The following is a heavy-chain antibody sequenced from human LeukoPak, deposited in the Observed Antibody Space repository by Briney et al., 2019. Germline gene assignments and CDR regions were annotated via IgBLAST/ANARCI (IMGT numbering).Heavy chain of an antibody. V-gene: IGHV1-18*01. D-gene: IGHD3-22*01. J-gene: IGHJ3*02. CDR3: ARDRGTGLSSGYYPYDAFDI. CDR1: GYTFTSYG. CDR2: ISAYNGNT. Sequence: GASVKVSCKASGYTFTSYGISWVRQAPGQGLEWMGWISAYNGNTNYAQKLQGRVTMTTDTSTSTAYMELRSLRSDDTAVYYCARDRGTGLSSGYYPYDAFDIWGQGTMVTVSS.